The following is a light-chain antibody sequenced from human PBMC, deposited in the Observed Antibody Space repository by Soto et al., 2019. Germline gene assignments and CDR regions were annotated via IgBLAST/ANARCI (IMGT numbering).Light chain of an antibody. V-gene: IGKV3-15*01. CDR3: QQYNNWPPLT. CDR2: GAS. Sequence: EIVMTQSPATLSVSPGERATLSCRASQSVSSNLAWYQQKPGQAPRLLIYGASTRATGSPARFSGSGSGTEFTLTISSLQSEDFAVYNCQQYNNWPPLTFGQGTRLEIK. CDR1: QSVSSN. J-gene: IGKJ5*01.